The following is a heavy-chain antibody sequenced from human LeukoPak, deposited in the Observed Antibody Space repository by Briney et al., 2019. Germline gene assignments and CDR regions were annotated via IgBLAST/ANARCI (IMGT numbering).Heavy chain of an antibody. CDR1: GGSFGGYY. J-gene: IGHJ4*02. CDR3: AILYSSSRSF. Sequence: PSETLSLTCAVYGGSFGGYYWSWIRQPPGKGLEWIGEINHSGSTNYNPSLKSRVTISVDTSKNQFSLKLSSVTAADTAVYYCAILYSSSRSFWGQGTLVTVSS. D-gene: IGHD6-6*01. CDR2: INHSGST. V-gene: IGHV4-34*01.